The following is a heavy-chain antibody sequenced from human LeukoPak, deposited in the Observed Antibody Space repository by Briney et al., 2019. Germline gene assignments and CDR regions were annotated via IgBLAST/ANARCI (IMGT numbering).Heavy chain of an antibody. Sequence: GGSLRLSCAASGFTSSSYSMNWVRQAPGKGLEWVSAISSSSNYISYADSAKGRFTISRANAKNSLYLQMNSLRAEDTAVYYCARDRQWLVFDYWGQGNLVAVSS. J-gene: IGHJ4*02. CDR3: ARDRQWLVFDY. D-gene: IGHD6-19*01. V-gene: IGHV3-21*01. CDR2: ISSSSNYI. CDR1: GFTSSSYS.